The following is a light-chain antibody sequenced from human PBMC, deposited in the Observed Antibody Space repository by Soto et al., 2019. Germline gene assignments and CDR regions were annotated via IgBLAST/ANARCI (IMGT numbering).Light chain of an antibody. CDR3: QQYNGYSRT. J-gene: IGKJ1*01. V-gene: IGKV1-5*01. CDR2: DAS. Sequence: GDRVTITCRSRHSISSWFAWYQQKPGKSPTLLIYDASTLESGVPSRFSGSGSGTEFTLTISRLQPDDFATYYCQQYNGYSRTFGQGTKVDI. CDR1: HSISSW.